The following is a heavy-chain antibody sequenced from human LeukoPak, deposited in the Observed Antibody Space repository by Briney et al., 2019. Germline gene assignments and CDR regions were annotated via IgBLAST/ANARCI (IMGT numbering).Heavy chain of an antibody. J-gene: IGHJ6*02. V-gene: IGHV1-18*01. Sequence: GASVTVSCKASGYTFTSYAMHWVRQAPGQELEWMGWISAYNGNTNYAQKLQGRVTMTTDTSTSTAYMELRSLRSDDTAVYYCARTGYCSGGSCSHPYYNYYGMDVWGQGTTVTVSS. CDR3: ARTGYCSGGSCSHPYYNYYGMDV. CDR2: ISAYNGNT. D-gene: IGHD2-15*01. CDR1: GYTFTSYA.